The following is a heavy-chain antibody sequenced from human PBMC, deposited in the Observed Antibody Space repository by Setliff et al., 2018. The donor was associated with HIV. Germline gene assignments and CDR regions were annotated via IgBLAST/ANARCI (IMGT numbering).Heavy chain of an antibody. CDR1: GYTFTSYG. V-gene: IGHV1-18*01. D-gene: IGHD6-19*01. CDR3: AGVQWVVSSNVGLDY. Sequence: RASVKVSCKASGYTFTSYGIGWLRQAPGQGLEWMGWISGYSGNTNYAQKFQDRVTMTTDTPTSTVYMELRSLRSDDTAVYYCAGVQWVVSSNVGLDYWGQGTQVTVSS. J-gene: IGHJ4*02. CDR2: ISGYSGNT.